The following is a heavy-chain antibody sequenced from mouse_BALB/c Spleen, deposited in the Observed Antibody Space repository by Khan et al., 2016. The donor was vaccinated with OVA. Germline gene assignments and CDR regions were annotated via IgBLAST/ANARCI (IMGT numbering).Heavy chain of an antibody. CDR1: GYTFTSYY. CDR2: INPSNGGT. V-gene: IGHV1S81*02. CDR3: TREGFGGFAY. D-gene: IGHD3-1*01. Sequence: QVQLQQSGAELVKPGASVKLSCKASGYTFTSYYMYWVKQRSGQGIEWIGEINPSNGGTNFNEKFKSKATLTVDKSSSTAYMQLSTLASEDSAVYYCTREGFGGFAYWGQGTLVTVSA. J-gene: IGHJ3*01.